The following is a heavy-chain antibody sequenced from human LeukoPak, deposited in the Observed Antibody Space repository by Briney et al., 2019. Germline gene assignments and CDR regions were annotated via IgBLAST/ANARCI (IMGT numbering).Heavy chain of an antibody. J-gene: IGHJ4*02. V-gene: IGHV3-74*01. Sequence: GGSLRLSCAASGFTFTSHWMHWVRQSPGKGLVWVSGIKNDGNDTAYADSVKGRFTISRDNAKNTLYLQMDSLRAEDTAVYYCARDMNPTVFDFWGQGTLVTVSS. CDR3: ARDMNPTVFDF. CDR1: GFTFTSHW. D-gene: IGHD3-16*01. CDR2: IKNDGNDT.